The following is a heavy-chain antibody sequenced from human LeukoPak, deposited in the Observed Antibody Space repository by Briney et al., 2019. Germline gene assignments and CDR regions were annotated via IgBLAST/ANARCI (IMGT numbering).Heavy chain of an antibody. CDR1: GGSISSGGYY. D-gene: IGHD5-12*01. J-gene: IGHJ5*01. Sequence: SETLSLTCTVSGGSISSGGYYWSWIRQPPGKGLEWIGYIYHSGSTYYNPSLKSRVTISVDTAKNQFSLNVTSVTAADTAVYYCARELYSGYDSWGQGTLVTVSA. CDR3: ARELYSGYDS. V-gene: IGHV4-30-2*01. CDR2: IYHSGST.